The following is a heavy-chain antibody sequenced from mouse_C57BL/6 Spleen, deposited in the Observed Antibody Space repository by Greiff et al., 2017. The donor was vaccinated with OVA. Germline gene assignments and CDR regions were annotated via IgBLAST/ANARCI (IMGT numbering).Heavy chain of an antibody. J-gene: IGHJ3*01. Sequence: VQLQQPGAELVMPGASVKLSCKASGYTFTSYWMHWVKQRPGQGLEWIGEIDPSDSYTNYNQKFKGKSTLTVDKSPSTAYMQLSSLTSEDSAVYYCARANWDVPFAYWGQGTLVTVSA. V-gene: IGHV1-69*01. CDR3: ARANWDVPFAY. CDR2: IDPSDSYT. CDR1: GYTFTSYW. D-gene: IGHD4-1*01.